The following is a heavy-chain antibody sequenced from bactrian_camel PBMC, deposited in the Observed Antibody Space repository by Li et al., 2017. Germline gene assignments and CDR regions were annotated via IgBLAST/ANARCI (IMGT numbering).Heavy chain of an antibody. CDR2: IDTDGST. CDR1: GYTYNRYC. D-gene: IGHD2*01. Sequence: HVQLVESGGGSVKAGGSLTLTCVASGYTYNRYCMGWFRLAPGKEREGVAIIDTDGSTFYADSVTGRFTISRDIAKNTVYLQMNSLKPEDTAMYYCAAESGCPKGFCESFDSRGQGTQVTVS. V-gene: IGHV3S9*01. CDR3: AAESGCPKGFCESFDS. J-gene: IGHJ6*01.